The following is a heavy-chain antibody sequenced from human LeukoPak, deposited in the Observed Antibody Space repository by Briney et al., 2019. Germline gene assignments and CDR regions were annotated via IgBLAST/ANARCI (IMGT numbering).Heavy chain of an antibody. CDR2: ISWNSGSI. CDR3: ACGYSYGPPGY. V-gene: IGHV3-9*01. Sequence: GGSLRLSCAASGFTFDDYAMHWVRQAPGKGLEWVSGISWNSGSIGYADSVKGRSTISRDNAKNSLYLQMNSLRAEDTALYYCACGYSYGPPGYWGQGTLVTVSS. J-gene: IGHJ4*02. D-gene: IGHD5-18*01. CDR1: GFTFDDYA.